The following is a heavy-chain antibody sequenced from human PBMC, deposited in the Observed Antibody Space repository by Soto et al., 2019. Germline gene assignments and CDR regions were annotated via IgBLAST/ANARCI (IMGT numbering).Heavy chain of an antibody. CDR1: GFTFNSYA. CDR3: AKNVDFWSWGMDV. D-gene: IGHD3-3*01. V-gene: IGHV3-23*01. CDR2: IISSGDGT. J-gene: IGHJ6*02. Sequence: GGSLTLSCAASGFTFNSYAITWVRHASGNGLEWVSIIISSGDGTYYVDSVKGRFTISRDKSPNTLNLQMNSLRAEDTSVYYCAKNVDFWSWGMDVWGQGTSVSGSS.